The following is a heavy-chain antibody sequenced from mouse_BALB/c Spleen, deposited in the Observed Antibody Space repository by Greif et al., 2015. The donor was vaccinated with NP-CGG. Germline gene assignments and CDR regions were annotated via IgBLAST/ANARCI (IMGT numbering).Heavy chain of an antibody. D-gene: IGHD2-14*01. CDR1: GYTFTSYW. Sequence: LQQSGSELVRPGASVKLSCKASGYTFTSYWMHWVKPRHGQGLEWIGNIHPGSGSTNYDEKFKSKGTLTVDTSSSTAYMHLSSLTSEDSAVYYCTGYDFAYWGQGTLVTVSA. V-gene: IGHV1S22*01. CDR2: IHPGSGST. J-gene: IGHJ3*01. CDR3: TGYDFAY.